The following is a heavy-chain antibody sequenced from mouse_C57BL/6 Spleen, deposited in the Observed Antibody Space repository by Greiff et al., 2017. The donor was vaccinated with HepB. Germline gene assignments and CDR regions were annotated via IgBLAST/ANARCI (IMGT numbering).Heavy chain of an antibody. J-gene: IGHJ3*01. Sequence: QVQLQQPGAELVKPGASVKLSCKASGYTFTSYWMHWVKQRPGRGLEWIGRIDPISGGTKYNEKFKSKATLTVDKPSSTAYMQLSSLTSEDSAVYYCARSWGTGGFAYWGQGTLVTVSA. V-gene: IGHV1-72*01. CDR3: ARSWGTGGFAY. CDR1: GYTFTSYW. CDR2: IDPISGGT. D-gene: IGHD4-1*01.